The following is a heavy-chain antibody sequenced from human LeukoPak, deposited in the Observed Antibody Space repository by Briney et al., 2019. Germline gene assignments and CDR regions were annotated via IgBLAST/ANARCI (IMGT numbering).Heavy chain of an antibody. CDR3: AKRRTTVITMDYFDY. D-gene: IGHD4-17*01. V-gene: IGHV3-23*01. Sequence: GGSLRLSCAASGFTFSNYAMSWVRQAPGKGVEWVSGISGGAGTPYYADSVKGRFTISRDNSKNTLYLQMSSLRAEDTAVYYCAKRRTTVITMDYFDYWGQGTLVTVSS. J-gene: IGHJ4*02. CDR1: GFTFSNYA. CDR2: ISGGAGTP.